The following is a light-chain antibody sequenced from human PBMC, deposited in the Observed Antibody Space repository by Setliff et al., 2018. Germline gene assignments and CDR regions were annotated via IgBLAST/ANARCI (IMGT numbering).Light chain of an antibody. J-gene: IGLJ1*01. CDR2: DVS. Sequence: QSALTQPASVSGSPGQSIAISCTGTSSDVGAYDYVSWYQQHPDRAPKLMIYDVSKRPSGVPDRFSGSKSGNTASLTISGLQAEDEADYYCCSYVGSHTLRVFGTGTKVTVL. CDR3: CSYVGSHTLRV. V-gene: IGLV2-11*01. CDR1: SSDVGAYDY.